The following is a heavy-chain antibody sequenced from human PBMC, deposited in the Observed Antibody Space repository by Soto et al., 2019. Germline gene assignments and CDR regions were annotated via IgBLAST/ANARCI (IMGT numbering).Heavy chain of an antibody. J-gene: IGHJ4*02. CDR2: INPIFGTA. Sequence: QVQLVQSGAEVKKPGSSVKVSCQASGGTFSKYAINWVRQAPGRGLEWMGGINPIFGTAAYAQNFQGRVTITADKSTTTAYMEVGSLRSDDTAVYYCARGWETVGATTALAYWGQGTLVTVSS. V-gene: IGHV1-69*06. CDR3: ARGWETVGATTALAY. CDR1: GGTFSKYA. D-gene: IGHD1-26*01.